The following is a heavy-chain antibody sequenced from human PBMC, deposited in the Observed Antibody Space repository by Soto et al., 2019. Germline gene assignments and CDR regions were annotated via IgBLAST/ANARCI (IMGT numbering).Heavy chain of an antibody. CDR2: ISGSVGST. CDR3: IRYAAVSH. Sequence: EVQLLESGGGFVQPGGSLRLSCTASGFIFSDHGMHWVRQAPGKGLEWVASISGSVGSTFYADSVNGRFTISRDNAKNTLYLQMNSLGVEDTAIYYCIRYAAVSHWSQGTLVTVSS. CDR1: GFIFSDHG. D-gene: IGHD2-8*01. V-gene: IGHV3-23*01. J-gene: IGHJ4*02.